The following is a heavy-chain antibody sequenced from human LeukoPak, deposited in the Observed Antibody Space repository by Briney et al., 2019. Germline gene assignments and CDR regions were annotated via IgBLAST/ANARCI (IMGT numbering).Heavy chain of an antibody. CDR3: ASVSRGYSYDNYFDY. V-gene: IGHV1-69*13. Sequence: GASVKVSCKASGGTFSSYAISWVRQAPGQGLEWMGGIIPIFGTANYAQKFQGRVTITADESTSTAYMELSSLRSEDTAVYYCASVSRGYSYDNYFDYWGQGTLVTVSS. CDR2: IIPIFGTA. J-gene: IGHJ4*02. CDR1: GGTFSSYA. D-gene: IGHD5-18*01.